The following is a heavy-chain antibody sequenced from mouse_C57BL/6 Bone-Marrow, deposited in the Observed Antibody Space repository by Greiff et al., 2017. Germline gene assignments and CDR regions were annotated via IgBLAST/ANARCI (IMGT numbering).Heavy chain of an antibody. CDR2: FDPANGNT. Sequence: EVQLQQSVAELVRPGASVKLSCTASGSTLKNTYMHWVKQRPEQGLEGIGRFDPANGNTKYAPKFQGKATITADTSSNTAYLQLSSLTSEDTAIYYCASLFFAYWGQGTLVTVSA. J-gene: IGHJ3*01. CDR3: ASLFFAY. D-gene: IGHD6-2*01. V-gene: IGHV14-3*01. CDR1: GSTLKNTY.